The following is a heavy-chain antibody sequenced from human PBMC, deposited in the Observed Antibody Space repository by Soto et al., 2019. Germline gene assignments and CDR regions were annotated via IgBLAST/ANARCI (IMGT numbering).Heavy chain of an antibody. V-gene: IGHV4-59*01. CDR3: ARNYGHAFGI. CDR1: GGSISSYY. J-gene: IGHJ3*02. Sequence: SETLSLTCTVSGGSISSYYWSWIRQPPGKGLEWIGYIYYSGSTNYNPSLKSRVTISVDTSKNQFSLKLSSVTAADTAVYYCARNYGHAFGIWGQGTMVTVSS. CDR2: IYYSGST. D-gene: IGHD1-7*01.